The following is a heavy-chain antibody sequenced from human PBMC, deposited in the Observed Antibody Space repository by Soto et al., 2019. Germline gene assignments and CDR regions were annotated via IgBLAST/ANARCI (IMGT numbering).Heavy chain of an antibody. CDR2: ISAYNGNT. Sequence: ASVKVSCKASGYTFTSYGISWVRQAPGQGLEWMGWISAYNGNTNYAQKLQGRVTMTTDTSTSTAYMELRSLRSDDTAVYYCARVLYYGSGSYLILNWFDPWGQGTLVTVSS. CDR1: GYTFTSYG. V-gene: IGHV1-18*01. CDR3: ARVLYYGSGSYLILNWFDP. D-gene: IGHD3-10*01. J-gene: IGHJ5*02.